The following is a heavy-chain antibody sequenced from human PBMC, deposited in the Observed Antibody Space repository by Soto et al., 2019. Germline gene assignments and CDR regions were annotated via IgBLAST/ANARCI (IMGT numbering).Heavy chain of an antibody. V-gene: IGHV3-23*01. CDR3: AKTLGGATFPFDY. CDR2: ISGSGGST. Sequence: GGSLRLSCASSVFTFSSYAMSCVRQAPGKGLEWVSAISGSGGSTYYADSVKGRFTISRDNSKNTLYLQMNSLRAEDTAVYYCAKTLGGATFPFDYWGQGTLVSVSS. J-gene: IGHJ4*02. D-gene: IGHD1-26*01. CDR1: VFTFSSYA.